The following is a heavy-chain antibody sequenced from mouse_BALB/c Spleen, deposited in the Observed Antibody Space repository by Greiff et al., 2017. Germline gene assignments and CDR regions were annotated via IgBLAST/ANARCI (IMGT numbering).Heavy chain of an antibody. D-gene: IGHD2-4*01. CDR1: GYAFSSYW. V-gene: IGHV1-80*01. J-gene: IGHJ3*01. Sequence: QVQLKQSGAELVRPGSSVKISCKASGYAFSSYWMNWVKQRPGQGLEWIGQIYPGDGDTNYNGKFKGKATLTADKSSSTAYMQLSSLTSEDSAVYFCARFHDYDYWGQGTLVTVSA. CDR2: IYPGDGDT. CDR3: ARFHDYDY.